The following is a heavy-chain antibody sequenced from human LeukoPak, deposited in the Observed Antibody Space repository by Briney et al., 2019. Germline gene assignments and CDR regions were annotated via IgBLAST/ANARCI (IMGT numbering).Heavy chain of an antibody. CDR2: FDPEDGET. Sequence: RASVKVSCKVSGYTLTETFMHWVRQAPGKGLEWMGGFDPEDGETIYAQKFLGRVTMTEDPSTDAAYMELSNLRSEDTAVYFCATFGDFAPAAFDIWGQGTMVIVSS. J-gene: IGHJ3*02. CDR3: ATFGDFAPAAFDI. D-gene: IGHD2-21*01. CDR1: GYTLTETF. V-gene: IGHV1-24*01.